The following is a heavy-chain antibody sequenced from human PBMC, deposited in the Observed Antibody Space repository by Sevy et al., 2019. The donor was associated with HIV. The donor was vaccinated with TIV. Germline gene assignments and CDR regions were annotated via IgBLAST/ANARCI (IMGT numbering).Heavy chain of an antibody. CDR1: GFSFNTYA. V-gene: IGHV3-23*01. CDR3: AKRLGAIASPFDY. J-gene: IGHJ4*02. Sequence: GGSLRLSCAASGFSFNTYAMTWVHQAPGKELEWVSVISNSGDRTYYADSVKGRFTISRDNSKNTLYLQMISLRAEDTAVYYCAKRLGAIASPFDYRGQGTLVTVSS. D-gene: IGHD2-21*01. CDR2: ISNSGDRT.